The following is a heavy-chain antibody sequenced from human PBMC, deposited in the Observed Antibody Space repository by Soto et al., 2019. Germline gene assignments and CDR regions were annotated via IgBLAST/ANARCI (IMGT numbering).Heavy chain of an antibody. J-gene: IGHJ6*02. D-gene: IGHD3-16*01. CDR3: AKIRPRSTIYYYYGMDV. CDR1: GFTFSSYG. Sequence: GGSLRLSCAASGFTFSSYGMHWVRQAPGKGLEWVAVISYEGGNKYYADSVKGRFTISRDNSKNTLFLQMNSLRAEDTAVYYCAKIRPRSTIYYYYGMDVWGQGTTVTVS. V-gene: IGHV3-30*18. CDR2: ISYEGGNK.